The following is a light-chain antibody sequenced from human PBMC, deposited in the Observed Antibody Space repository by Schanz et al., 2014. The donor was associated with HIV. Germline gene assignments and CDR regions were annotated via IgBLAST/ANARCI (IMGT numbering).Light chain of an antibody. CDR3: SSYTGTNNPV. V-gene: IGLV2-8*01. J-gene: IGLJ2*01. Sequence: QSALTQPPSASGSPGQSVTISCTGTRSDIGNYDFVSWYQQHPGQAPKLIIYEVTKRPSGVPDRFSGSKSGNTASLTVSGLQAEDEADYYCSSYTGTNNPVFGGGTKLTVL. CDR2: EVT. CDR1: RSDIGNYDF.